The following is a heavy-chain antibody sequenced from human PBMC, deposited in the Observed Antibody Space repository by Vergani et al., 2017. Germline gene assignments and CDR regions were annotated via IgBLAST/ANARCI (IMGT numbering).Heavy chain of an antibody. Sequence: AQLVESGGGVVQPGSSLRLSCAASGFTFTDYGMHWVRQAPGKGLEWVSGISASGAPTYYADSVKGRVTISRDNSKNTLYLQMNSLRVEDTAVYYCARAYGRYDWFDYWGQRTLVTVSS. J-gene: IGHJ4*01. CDR2: ISASGAPT. V-gene: IGHV3-23*04. CDR1: GFTFTDYG. CDR3: ARAYGRYDWFDY. D-gene: IGHD1-20*01.